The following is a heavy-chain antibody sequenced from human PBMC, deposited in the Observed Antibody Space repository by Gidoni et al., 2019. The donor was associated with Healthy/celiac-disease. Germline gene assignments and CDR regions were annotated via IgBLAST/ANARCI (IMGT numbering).Heavy chain of an antibody. CDR1: GSPFSSYS. CDR2: ISSSSSYI. J-gene: IGHJ4*02. V-gene: IGHV3-21*01. D-gene: IGHD3-3*01. Sequence: EVQLAESGGGLVKPGGSLRLPCAASGSPFSSYSMTWVRQAPGKGLEWVSSISSSSSYINYTNSVKGRFTISRDNAKNSLYLQMNSLRAEDTAVYYCARDRDYDFWSGYGDYWGQGTLVTVSS. CDR3: ARDRDYDFWSGYGDY.